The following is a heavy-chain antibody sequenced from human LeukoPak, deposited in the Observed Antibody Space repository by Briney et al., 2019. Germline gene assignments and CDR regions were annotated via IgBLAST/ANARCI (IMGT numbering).Heavy chain of an antibody. CDR3: ARLSCSGGSCYPRARYYGMDV. CDR2: IYYSGST. V-gene: IGHV4-59*01. CDR1: GGSISSYY. D-gene: IGHD2-15*01. Sequence: SETLSLTCTVSGGSISSYYWIWLRQPPGKGLEWIGYIYYSGSTNYNPSLKSRVTISVDTSKNQFSLKLSSVTAADTAVYYCARLSCSGGSCYPRARYYGMDVWGQGTTVTVSS. J-gene: IGHJ6*02.